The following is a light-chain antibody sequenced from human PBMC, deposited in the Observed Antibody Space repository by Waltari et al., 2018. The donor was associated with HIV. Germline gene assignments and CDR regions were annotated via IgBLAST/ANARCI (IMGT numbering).Light chain of an antibody. CDR2: KDT. Sequence: SYELTQPPSVSESPGQTARITCPGAALPKQYAYRYRQRPVQAPVLVIDKDTERPSWIPGRFSGSSSGTTVTLTISGVQAEDEADYYCQSADSSGTYVVFGGGTKLTVL. CDR1: ALPKQY. J-gene: IGLJ3*02. CDR3: QSADSSGTYVV. V-gene: IGLV3-25*03.